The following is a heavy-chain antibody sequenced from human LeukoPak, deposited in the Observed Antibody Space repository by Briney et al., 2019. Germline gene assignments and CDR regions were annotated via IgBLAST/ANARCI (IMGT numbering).Heavy chain of an antibody. D-gene: IGHD3-22*01. Sequence: SETLSLTCTVSGGSISTYSWSWIRQPPGKGLEWIGYIYYSRNTNYNPSLKSRVTISVDASETQFSLRLSSVTAADTAVYYCARDKGEYYDSSGYLDYWGQGAPVTVSS. CDR2: IYYSRNT. CDR1: GGSISTYS. CDR3: ARDKGEYYDSSGYLDY. V-gene: IGHV4-59*08. J-gene: IGHJ4*02.